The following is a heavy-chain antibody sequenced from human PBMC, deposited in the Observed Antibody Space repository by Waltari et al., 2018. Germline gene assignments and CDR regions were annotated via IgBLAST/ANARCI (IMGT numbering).Heavy chain of an antibody. V-gene: IGHV1-69*14. CDR3: ASGSYHLDYYYMDV. D-gene: IGHD1-26*01. CDR1: GGTFSSYA. J-gene: IGHJ6*03. CDR2: FITILGTA. Sequence: QVQLVQSGAEVKKPGSSVKVSCKASGGTFSSYAISWVRQAPGQGLEWMVGFITILGTANYAQKVQGRVTMTADKSTSTAYMELSSLRSEDTAVYYCASGSYHLDYYYMDVWGKGTTVTVSS.